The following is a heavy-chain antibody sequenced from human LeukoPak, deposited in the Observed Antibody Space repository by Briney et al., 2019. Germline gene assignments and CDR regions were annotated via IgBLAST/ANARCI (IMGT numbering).Heavy chain of an antibody. CDR2: IYYSGST. D-gene: IGHD3-22*01. Sequence: SETLSLTCTVSGGSISSGGYYWSWIRQHPGKGLEWIGYIYYSGSTYYNPSLKSRVTISVDTSKNQFSLKLSSVTAADTAVYYCARGLGYYYDSSGSYYFDYWGQGTLVTVSS. J-gene: IGHJ4*02. CDR1: GGSISSGGYY. CDR3: ARGLGYYYDSSGSYYFDY. V-gene: IGHV4-31*03.